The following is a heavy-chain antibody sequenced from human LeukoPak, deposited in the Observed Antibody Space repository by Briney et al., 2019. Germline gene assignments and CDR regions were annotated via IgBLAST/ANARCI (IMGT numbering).Heavy chain of an antibody. CDR3: ARARGRRWLQFSYQGAFDI. J-gene: IGHJ3*02. Sequence: RPGGSLRLSCAASGFTFDDYGMSWVRQAPGKGLEWVPGINWNGGSKGYADSVKGRFTISGDNAKNSLYLQMNSLRAEDTAVYYCARARGRRWLQFSYQGAFDIWGQGTMVTVSS. CDR1: GFTFDDYG. CDR2: INWNGGSK. D-gene: IGHD5-24*01. V-gene: IGHV3-20*04.